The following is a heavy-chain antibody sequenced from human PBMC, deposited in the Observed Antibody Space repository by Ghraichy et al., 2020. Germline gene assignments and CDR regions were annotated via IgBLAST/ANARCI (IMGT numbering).Heavy chain of an antibody. D-gene: IGHD2-21*01. Sequence: SETLSLTCTVSGGSIISGDYYWSWIRQPPGKGLEWIGYIYYSGNTYSKSSHKSRTTISVDPSKNQFPLKLPSVTAADTAVCYGARWRVTWGGSHRKVDVWGPGTAVTV. J-gene: IGHJ6*02. CDR1: GGSIISGDYY. CDR2: IYYSGNT. V-gene: IGHV4-30-4*01. CDR3: ARWRVTWGGSHRKVDV.